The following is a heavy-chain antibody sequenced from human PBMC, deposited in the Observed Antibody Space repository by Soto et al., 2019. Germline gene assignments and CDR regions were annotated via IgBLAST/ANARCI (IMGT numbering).Heavy chain of an antibody. V-gene: IGHV3-23*01. J-gene: IGHJ4*02. D-gene: IGHD2-2*01. CDR1: GFTFSSQA. CDR2: INGIGINT. Sequence: GGSLRLSCAASGFTFSSQAMNWVRQAPGKGLEWVSTINGIGINTYYADSVKGRFTVSRDNSKNTLYLQMSSLRAEDTAVYYCAKMYCTTTSCSYFDYWGRGTLVTVSS. CDR3: AKMYCTTTSCSYFDY.